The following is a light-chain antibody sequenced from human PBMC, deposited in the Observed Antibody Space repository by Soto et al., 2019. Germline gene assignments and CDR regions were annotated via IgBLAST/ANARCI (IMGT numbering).Light chain of an antibody. CDR1: SSNIGAGYD. CDR2: GHT. CDR3: GSWDSSLSAYV. V-gene: IGLV1-40*01. J-gene: IGLJ1*01. Sequence: QSVLTQPPSVSGAPGQRVTISCTGSSSNIGAGYDVHWYQQRPGTVPKLLINGHTNGPSGVPERFSASKSGTSASLAITGLQAEDEADYYCGSWDSSLSAYVFGTGTKLTVL.